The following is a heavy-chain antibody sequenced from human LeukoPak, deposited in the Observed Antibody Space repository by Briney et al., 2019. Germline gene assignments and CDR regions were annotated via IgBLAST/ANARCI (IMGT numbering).Heavy chain of an antibody. CDR1: EFTFSSYA. CDR2: ISGSGGST. CDR3: AKGDIVVVPAAITFTY. Sequence: GGSLRLSCAASEFTFSSYAMCWVRQAPGKGLEWVSAISGSGGSTYYADSVKGRFTISRDNSKNTLYLQMNSLRAEDTAVYYCAKGDIVVVPAAITFTYWGQGTLVTVSS. D-gene: IGHD2-2*01. V-gene: IGHV3-23*01. J-gene: IGHJ4*02.